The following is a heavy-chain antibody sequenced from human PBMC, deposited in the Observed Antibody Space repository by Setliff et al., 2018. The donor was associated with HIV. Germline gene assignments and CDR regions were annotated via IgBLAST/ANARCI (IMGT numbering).Heavy chain of an antibody. Sequence: SETLSLTCTVSGASISSYYWNWFRQPAGKGLESLGRIYTSGNMIYNPSLKSRVTMSADTSRNQFSLNLSSVTAADTAVYYCARQFTVQWLVSTYGMDVWGQGTTVTVSS. CDR1: GASISSYY. D-gene: IGHD6-19*01. V-gene: IGHV4-4*07. CDR3: ARQFTVQWLVSTYGMDV. CDR2: IYTSGNM. J-gene: IGHJ6*02.